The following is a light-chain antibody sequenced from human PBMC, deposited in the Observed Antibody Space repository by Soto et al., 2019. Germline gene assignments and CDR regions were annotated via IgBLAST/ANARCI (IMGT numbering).Light chain of an antibody. CDR1: SSDVGGYNY. J-gene: IGLJ1*01. Sequence: QSVLTQPASVSGSPGQSITISCTGTSSDVGGYNYVSWYQQYPGKAPKLMIYGVTNRPSGVSNRFSGSKTGNTASLTIPGLQAEDEAYYYCFSHRSGDSHVFGTGTKLTVL. V-gene: IGLV2-14*01. CDR3: FSHRSGDSHV. CDR2: GVT.